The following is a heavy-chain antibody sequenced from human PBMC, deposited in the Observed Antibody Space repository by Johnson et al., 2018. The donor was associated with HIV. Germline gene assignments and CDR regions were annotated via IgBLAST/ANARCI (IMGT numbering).Heavy chain of an antibody. J-gene: IGHJ3*02. CDR3: ARDRTYNWNYDGGDAFDI. CDR2: IIFDGVYK. V-gene: IGHV3-30-3*01. CDR1: GFPFRDSA. D-gene: IGHD1-7*01. Sequence: QVQLVESGGGVVQPGTSLTLSCAASGFPFRDSAMHWVRQAPGRGMEWLAVIIFDGVYKHQAESVRGRFTISRDNSKNTLYVQMNSLRADDTAVYYCARDRTYNWNYDGGDAFDIWGQGTMVTVSS.